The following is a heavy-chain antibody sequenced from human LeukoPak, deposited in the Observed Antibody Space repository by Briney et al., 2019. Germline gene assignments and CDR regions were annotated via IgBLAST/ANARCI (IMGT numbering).Heavy chain of an antibody. CDR1: GFTFSSYA. CDR3: AKWLVGRYFQH. V-gene: IGHV3-23*01. Sequence: GGSLRLSCAASGFTFSSYAMSWVRQAPGKGLEWVSAISGSGGSTYYADSVKGRFTISRDNSTNTLYLQMNSLRAEDTAVYYCAKWLVGRYFQHWGQGTLVTVSS. D-gene: IGHD6-19*01. J-gene: IGHJ1*01. CDR2: ISGSGGST.